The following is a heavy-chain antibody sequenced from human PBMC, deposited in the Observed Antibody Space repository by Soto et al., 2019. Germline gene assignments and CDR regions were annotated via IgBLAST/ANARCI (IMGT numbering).Heavy chain of an antibody. Sequence: QVQLVQSGAEVKKPGASVKVSCKASGYTFTAYYMHWLRQAPGQGLEGMGWINPNSGGTKNAQKFQGRVTTTNDTSISTAYMELSRLGSDDTAVYYCARGDFDSSANYYAGWFDPWGQGTLVTVSS. CDR2: INPNSGGT. J-gene: IGHJ5*02. D-gene: IGHD3-22*01. CDR3: ARGDFDSSANYYAGWFDP. CDR1: GYTFTAYY. V-gene: IGHV1-2*02.